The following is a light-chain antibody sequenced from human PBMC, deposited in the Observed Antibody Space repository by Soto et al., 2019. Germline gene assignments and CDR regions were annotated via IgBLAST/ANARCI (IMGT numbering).Light chain of an antibody. CDR1: QTINTY. CDR2: AAS. Sequence: DIQMTQSPSSLSAFVRDRVTITCRASQTINTYLNWYQQKSGKAPKLLIYAASSLHSGVPSRFRGSGSGTNFTLTISDLQPEDFATCSCQQTFVTPWTFGQGTKVDIK. J-gene: IGKJ1*01. CDR3: QQTFVTPWT. V-gene: IGKV1-39*01.